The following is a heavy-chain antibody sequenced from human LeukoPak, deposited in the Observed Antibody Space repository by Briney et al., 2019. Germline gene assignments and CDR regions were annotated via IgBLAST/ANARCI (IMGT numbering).Heavy chain of an antibody. D-gene: IGHD3-10*01. CDR2: MYTTGRT. V-gene: IGHV4-4*09. CDR3: ARMSHRGFFDS. Sequence: PSETLSLTCTVSRGSISTTYWSWIRQPPGKGLEHIGYMYTTGRTNFNPSLKSRVTISVDTSRNQFSLNLSSVTATDTAVYYCARMSHRGFFDSWGQGTLVTVSS. CDR1: RGSISTTY. J-gene: IGHJ4*02.